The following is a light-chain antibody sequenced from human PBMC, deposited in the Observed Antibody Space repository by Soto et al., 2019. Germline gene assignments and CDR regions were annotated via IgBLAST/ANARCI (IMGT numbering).Light chain of an antibody. CDR2: DVS. CDR1: SSDVGGYNY. CDR3: SSYTSSSTPHMV. V-gene: IGLV2-14*01. Sequence: QSALTQPASVSGSPGQSITISCTGTSSDVGGYNYVSWYQQHPGKAPKLMIYDVSNRPSGVSNRFSGSKSGNTASLTISGLQAQDEADYYCSSYTSSSTPHMVFGGGTQLTVL. J-gene: IGLJ2*01.